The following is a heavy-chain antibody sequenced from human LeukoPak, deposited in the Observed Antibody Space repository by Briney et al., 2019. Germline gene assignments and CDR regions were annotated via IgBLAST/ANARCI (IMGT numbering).Heavy chain of an antibody. CDR3: ARERIAAAAYNWFDP. Sequence: GGSLRLSCAASGFTFSSYEMNWVRQAPGKGLEWVSYISSSGSTIYYADSVKGRFTISRDNAKNSLYLQMYSLRAEDTAVYYCARERIAAAAYNWFDPWGQGTLVTVSS. V-gene: IGHV3-48*03. J-gene: IGHJ5*02. CDR1: GFTFSSYE. CDR2: ISSSGSTI. D-gene: IGHD6-13*01.